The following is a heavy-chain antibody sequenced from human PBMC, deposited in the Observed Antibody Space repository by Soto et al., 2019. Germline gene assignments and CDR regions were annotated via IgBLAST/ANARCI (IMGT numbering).Heavy chain of an antibody. CDR3: ARVTLRAGNWFDP. Sequence: QVQLVQSGAEVKKPGASVKVSCKASGYTLPDYFIHWVRQAPGQGFEWMGWINPKSRGTTYAQKFQGRVTMTRDTSNTTAYMELRGLRSDDTAIYYCARVTLRAGNWFDPWGQGTLVTVSS. V-gene: IGHV1-2*02. J-gene: IGHJ5*02. CDR2: INPKSRGT. CDR1: GYTLPDYF.